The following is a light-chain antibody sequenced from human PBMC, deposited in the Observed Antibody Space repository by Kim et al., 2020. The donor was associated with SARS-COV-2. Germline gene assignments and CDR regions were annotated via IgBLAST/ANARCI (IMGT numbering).Light chain of an antibody. CDR1: SNNVGNQG. Sequence: QAGLTQPPSVSKGLRQTATLTCTGNSNNVGNQGAAWLQKHQGHPPKLLSYRNNNRPSGISERLSASRSGNTASLTITGLQSEDEADYYCSAWDSSLSAWVFGGGTQLTVL. V-gene: IGLV10-54*01. J-gene: IGLJ3*02. CDR3: SAWDSSLSAWV. CDR2: RNN.